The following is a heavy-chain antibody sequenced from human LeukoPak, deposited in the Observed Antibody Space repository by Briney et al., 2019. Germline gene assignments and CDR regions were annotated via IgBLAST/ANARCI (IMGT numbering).Heavy chain of an antibody. CDR3: AKVRFGDYGDFDY. V-gene: IGHV3-23*01. J-gene: IGHJ4*02. CDR2: ISWSGAST. Sequence: GGSLTVSCAASRFTFSTYAMSWVRQAPGKGLAWVSGISWSGASTYYADSVKGRFTISRDNSKNTLYLQLNSLRAEDTAVYYCAKVRFGDYGDFDYWGQGTVVTVSS. D-gene: IGHD4-17*01. CDR1: RFTFSTYA.